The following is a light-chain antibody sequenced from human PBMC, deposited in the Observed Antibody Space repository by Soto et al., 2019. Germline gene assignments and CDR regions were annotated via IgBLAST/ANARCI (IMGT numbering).Light chain of an antibody. Sequence: QLVLTQSSSASASLGSSVKLTCTLSSGHSSYIIAWHQQQPGKAPRYLMKLETSGSYNKGSGVPDRFSRSSSGADRYLTISNLQFEDEADYYCETWDSNTRVFGGGTKLTVL. CDR2: LETSGSY. CDR1: SGHSSYI. CDR3: ETWDSNTRV. J-gene: IGLJ3*02. V-gene: IGLV4-60*02.